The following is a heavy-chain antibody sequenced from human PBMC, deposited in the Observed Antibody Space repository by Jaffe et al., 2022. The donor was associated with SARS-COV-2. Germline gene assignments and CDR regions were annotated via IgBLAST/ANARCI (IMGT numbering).Heavy chain of an antibody. CDR1: GFTFSTNA. J-gene: IGHJ3*02. CDR2: ILYDGSNK. D-gene: IGHD2-15*01. Sequence: QVQLVESGGGVVQPGRSLRLSCAASGFTFSTNAMHWVRQAPGKGLEWVAVILYDGSNKYYADSVKGRFTISRDNSKNTLYLQMNSLRAEDTAVYYCASEGGEYCSGGNCYSDTFDIWGQGTMVTVSS. V-gene: IGHV3-30*04. CDR3: ASEGGEYCSGGNCYSDTFDI.